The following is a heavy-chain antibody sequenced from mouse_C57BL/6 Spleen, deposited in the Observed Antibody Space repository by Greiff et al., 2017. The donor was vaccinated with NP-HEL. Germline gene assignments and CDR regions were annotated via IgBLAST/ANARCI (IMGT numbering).Heavy chain of an antibody. Sequence: VKVVESGPGLVQPSQSLSITCTVSGFSLTSYGVHWVRQPPGKGLEWLGVIWSGGSTDYNAAFISRLSISKDNSKSQVFFKMNSLQADDTAIYYCAQGIELRRAMDYWGQGTSVTVSS. J-gene: IGHJ4*01. D-gene: IGHD2-4*01. CDR2: IWSGGST. CDR3: AQGIELRRAMDY. V-gene: IGHV2-4*01. CDR1: GFSLTSYG.